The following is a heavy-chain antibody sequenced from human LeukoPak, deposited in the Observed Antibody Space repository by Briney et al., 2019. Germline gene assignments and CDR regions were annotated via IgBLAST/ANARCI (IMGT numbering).Heavy chain of an antibody. CDR2: IYYSGST. V-gene: IGHV4-59*08. Sequence: PSETLSLTCTVSGGSISSYYWSWIRQPPGKGLEWIGYIYYSGSTNYNPSLKSRVTISIDTSKNQFSLKLSSVTAADTAVYYCARVVPGGRGYYYYYMDVWGKGTTVTVSS. CDR1: GGSISSYY. D-gene: IGHD4-23*01. J-gene: IGHJ6*03. CDR3: ARVVPGGRGYYYYYMDV.